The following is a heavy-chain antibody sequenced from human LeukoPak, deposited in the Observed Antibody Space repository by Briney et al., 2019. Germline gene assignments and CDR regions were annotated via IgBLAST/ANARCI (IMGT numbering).Heavy chain of an antibody. CDR2: ISSSSYI. CDR3: ARPDEQQLVRDAFDI. D-gene: IGHD6-13*01. CDR1: VFTSSSYS. J-gene: IGHJ3*02. Sequence: GGSLRLSCAASVFTSSSYSMNWVREAPGKGLEWVSSISSSSYIYYADSVKGRFTISRDNAKNSLYLQMNSLRAEDAAVYYCARPDEQQLVRDAFDIWGQGTMVTVSS. V-gene: IGHV3-21*01.